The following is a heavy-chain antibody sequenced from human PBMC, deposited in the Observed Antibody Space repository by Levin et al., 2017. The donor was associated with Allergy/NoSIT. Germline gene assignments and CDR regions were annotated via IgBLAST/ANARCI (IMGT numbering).Heavy chain of an antibody. CDR2: ISFDGSEK. CDR3: VKEGPGRDFDN. D-gene: IGHD1-14*01. V-gene: IGHV3-30*18. Sequence: PGGSLRLSCAASGFTFSSYAMHWVRQAPGKGLEWVAFISFDGSEKSHADSVKGRFTISRDDSKNTLYLQMSSLRPEDTAAYYYVKEGPGRDFDNWGQGDLVAVSS. CDR1: GFTFSSYA. J-gene: IGHJ4*02.